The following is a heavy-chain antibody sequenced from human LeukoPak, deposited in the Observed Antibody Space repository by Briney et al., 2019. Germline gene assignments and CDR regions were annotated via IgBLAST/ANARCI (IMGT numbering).Heavy chain of an antibody. CDR2: IGISSGNT. V-gene: IGHV3-48*04. CDR1: GFTFSHYS. CDR3: ARDYNYAFDN. Sequence: PGGSLRLSCVASGFTFSHYSMNWVRQAPGKGLEWISLIGISSGNTKCADSGKGRFTIFGDSAKKSLYLQMTRLRVEDTAVYYCARDYNYAFDNWGQGTLVTVSS. D-gene: IGHD5-24*01. J-gene: IGHJ4*02.